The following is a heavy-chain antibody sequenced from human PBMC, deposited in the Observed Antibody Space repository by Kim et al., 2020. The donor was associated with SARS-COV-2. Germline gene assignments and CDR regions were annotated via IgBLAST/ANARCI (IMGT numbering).Heavy chain of an antibody. V-gene: IGHV3-33*01. CDR3: ARSTTVGAYDAFDS. Sequence: ADSVNGRFTISRDNSKNALYRQMNSLRAVDTAVYYCARSTTVGAYDAFDSWGQGTMVTVSS. J-gene: IGHJ3*02. D-gene: IGHD4-17*01.